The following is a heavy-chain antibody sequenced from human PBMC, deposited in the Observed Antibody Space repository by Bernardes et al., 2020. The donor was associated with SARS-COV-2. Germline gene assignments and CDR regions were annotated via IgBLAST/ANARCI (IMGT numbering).Heavy chain of an antibody. J-gene: IGHJ5*02. CDR2: ISSSSSYI. D-gene: IGHD6-19*01. CDR1: GFTFSSYS. Sequence: GGSLRLSCAASGFTFSSYSMNWVRQAPGKGLEWVSFISSSSSYIYYADSVKGRFTISRDNAKNSLYLQMNSLRAEDTAVYYCARDSSGWSNWFDPWGQGTLVTVSS. CDR3: ARDSSGWSNWFDP. V-gene: IGHV3-21*01.